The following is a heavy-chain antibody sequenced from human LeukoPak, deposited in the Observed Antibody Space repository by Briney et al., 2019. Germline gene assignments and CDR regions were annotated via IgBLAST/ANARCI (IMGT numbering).Heavy chain of an antibody. CDR1: GFTFSSYA. CDR2: ISYDGSNK. Sequence: GSLRLSRAASGFTFSSYAMHWVRQAPGKGLEWVAVISYDGSNKYYADSVKGRFTISRDNSKNTLYLQMNSLRAEDTAVYYCARGNTYGMDVWGQGTTVTVSS. CDR3: ARGNTYGMDV. V-gene: IGHV3-30*04. J-gene: IGHJ6*02.